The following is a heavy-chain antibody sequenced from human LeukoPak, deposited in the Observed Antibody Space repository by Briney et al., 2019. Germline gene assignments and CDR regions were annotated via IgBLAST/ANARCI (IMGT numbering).Heavy chain of an antibody. V-gene: IGHV4-34*01. CDR2: INHSGST. CDR1: GGSFSGYY. CDR3: ARDPNIAVAGYFDY. J-gene: IGHJ4*02. Sequence: SETLSLTCAVYGGSFSGYYWSWLRQPPGKGLEWIGEINHSGSTNYNPSLKSRVTISVDTSKNQFSLKLSSVTAADTAVYYCARDPNIAVAGYFDYWGQGTLVTVSS. D-gene: IGHD6-19*01.